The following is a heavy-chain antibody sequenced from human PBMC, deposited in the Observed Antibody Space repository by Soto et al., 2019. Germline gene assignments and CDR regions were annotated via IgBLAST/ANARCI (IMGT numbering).Heavy chain of an antibody. D-gene: IGHD3-10*01. CDR1: GFTFSSYW. J-gene: IGHJ5*02. CDR3: AREWYYGSGSYPAGGWFDP. V-gene: IGHV3-7*01. CDR2: IKQDGSEK. Sequence: GGSLRLSCAASGFTFSSYWMSWVRQAPGKGLEWVANIKQDGSEKYYVDSVKGRFTISRDNAKNSLYLQMNSLRAEDTAVYYCAREWYYGSGSYPAGGWFDPWGQGTLVTVSS.